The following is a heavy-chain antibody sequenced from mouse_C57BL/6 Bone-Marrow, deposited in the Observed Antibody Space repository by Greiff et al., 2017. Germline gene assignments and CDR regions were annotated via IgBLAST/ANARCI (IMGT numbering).Heavy chain of an antibody. D-gene: IGHD2-3*01. CDR1: GIDFSRYW. Sequence: CKASGIDFSRYWMSWVRRAPGKGLEWIGEINPDSSTINYAPSLKDKFIISRDNAKNTLYLQMSKVRSEDTALYYCADGYQFAYWGQGTLVTVSA. CDR3: ADGYQFAY. CDR2: INPDSSTI. V-gene: IGHV4-1*01. J-gene: IGHJ3*01.